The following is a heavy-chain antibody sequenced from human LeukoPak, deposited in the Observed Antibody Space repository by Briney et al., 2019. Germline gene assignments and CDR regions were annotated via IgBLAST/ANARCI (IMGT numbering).Heavy chain of an antibody. J-gene: IGHJ4*02. Sequence: SETLSLTCTVSGGSISSYYWSWIRRPPGKGLEWIGYIYYSGSTNYNPSLKSRVTISVDTTKNQFSLKLSSVTAADTTVYYCARVYRSSCFDYWGQGTLVTVSS. D-gene: IGHD6-6*01. V-gene: IGHV4-59*01. CDR3: ARVYRSSCFDY. CDR1: GGSISSYY. CDR2: IYYSGST.